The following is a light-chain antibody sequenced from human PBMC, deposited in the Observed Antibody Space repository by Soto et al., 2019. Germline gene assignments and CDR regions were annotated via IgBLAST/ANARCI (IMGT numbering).Light chain of an antibody. CDR3: QQYHSLPWT. CDR1: QSVLYTSNNKNY. Sequence: DIVMTQSPDSLAVSLGERATINCKSSQSVLYTSNNKNYLAWFQQKPGQPPNLLIHSASTRESGVPDRFSGSGYGTEFTLTISSLQAEDVAVYYCQQYHSLPWTFGQGTKVEIK. J-gene: IGKJ1*01. CDR2: SAS. V-gene: IGKV4-1*01.